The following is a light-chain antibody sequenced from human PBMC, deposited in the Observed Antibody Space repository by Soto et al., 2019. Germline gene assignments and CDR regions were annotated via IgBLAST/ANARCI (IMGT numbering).Light chain of an antibody. CDR3: QQRYSWPLT. V-gene: IGKV3-11*01. CDR1: QSVSRY. J-gene: IGKJ4*01. Sequence: EIVLTQCPATLSLSPGERATLSCRASQSVSRYLVWYQQKAGQAPRLLIYDASTRATGIPVRFSGSGSGTDFTLTISSLEPEDFAVYFCQQRYSWPLTFGGGTTVEIK. CDR2: DAS.